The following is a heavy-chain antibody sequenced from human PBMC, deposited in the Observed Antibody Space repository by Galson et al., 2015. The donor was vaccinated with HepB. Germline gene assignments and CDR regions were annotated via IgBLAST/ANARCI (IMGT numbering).Heavy chain of an antibody. V-gene: IGHV6-1*01. CDR1: GDSVSSNSAA. D-gene: IGHD2-2*01. CDR3: ARSPSWPLYYYYYGMDV. J-gene: IGHJ6*02. Sequence: CAISGDSVSSNSAAWNWIRQSPSRGLEWLGRTYYRSKWYNDYAVSVKSRITINPDTSKNQFSLQLNSVTPEDTAVYYCARSPSWPLYYYYYGMDVWGQGTTVTVSS. CDR2: TYYRSKWYN.